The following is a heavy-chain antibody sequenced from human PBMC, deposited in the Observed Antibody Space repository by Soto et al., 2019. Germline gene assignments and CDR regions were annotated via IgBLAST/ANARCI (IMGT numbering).Heavy chain of an antibody. CDR3: ARGDPYYGMDV. J-gene: IGHJ6*02. CDR1: GFTSSNYV. Sequence: QVQLVESGGGVVQPGRSLRLSCEASGFTSSNYVMHCVRQAPGKGQDWVAAISYDGSNKHYADSVKGRFTISRDKSKNTLDLEMNSLRGEDTAVYSCARGDPYYGMDVWGQGTTVTVSS. V-gene: IGHV3-30*03. CDR2: ISYDGSNK.